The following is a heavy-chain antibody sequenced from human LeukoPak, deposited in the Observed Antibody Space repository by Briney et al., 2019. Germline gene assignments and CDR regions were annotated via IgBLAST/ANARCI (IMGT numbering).Heavy chain of an antibody. Sequence: SETLSLTCTVSAGSMSSGSYYWSWIRQPAGKGLEWIGRIYTSGSTNYNPSLKSRVTISVDTSKNQFSLKLSSVTAADTAVYYCAIDHGSGYYYDYWGQGTLVTVSS. D-gene: IGHD3-22*01. CDR1: AGSMSSGSYY. CDR3: AIDHGSGYYYDY. V-gene: IGHV4-61*02. J-gene: IGHJ4*02. CDR2: IYTSGST.